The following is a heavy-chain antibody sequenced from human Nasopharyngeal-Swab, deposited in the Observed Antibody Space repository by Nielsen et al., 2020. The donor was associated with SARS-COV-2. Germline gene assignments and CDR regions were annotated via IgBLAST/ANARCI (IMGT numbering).Heavy chain of an antibody. D-gene: IGHD3-22*01. J-gene: IGHJ4*02. CDR1: GGTFSSYA. V-gene: IGHV1-69*13. CDR2: IIPIFGTA. Sequence: SVKISCKASGGTFSSYAISWVRQAPGQGLEWMGGIIPIFGTANYAQKFQGRVTITADESTSTAYMELSSLRSEDTAVYYCARAPYDSSGYYYLPFDYWGQGTLVTVSS. CDR3: ARAPYDSSGYYYLPFDY.